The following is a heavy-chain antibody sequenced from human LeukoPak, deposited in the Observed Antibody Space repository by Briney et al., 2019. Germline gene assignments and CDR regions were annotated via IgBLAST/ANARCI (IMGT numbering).Heavy chain of an antibody. CDR1: GYSFTSNY. D-gene: IGHD2-2*02. CDR2: IYPRDGST. CDR3: AREYTGDAFDI. V-gene: IGHV1-46*01. J-gene: IGHJ3*02. Sequence: ASVKVSCKASGYSFTSNYIHWVRQAPGQGLEWMGMIYPRDGSTNYAQKFQGRVTITADESTSTAYMELSSLRSEDTAVYYCAREYTGDAFDIWGQGTMVTVSS.